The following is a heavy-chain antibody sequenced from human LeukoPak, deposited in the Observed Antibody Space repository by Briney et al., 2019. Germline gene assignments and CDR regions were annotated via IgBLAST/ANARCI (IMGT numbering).Heavy chain of an antibody. Sequence: GGSLRLSCAASGFTFSSYSMNWVRQAPGKGLEWLSSISGSSSYIYYADSVKGRFTISRDNARNSLYLQMKSLRAEDTAVYYCARDQVDYYGSGSPTNEKRFDPWGQGTLVTVSS. V-gene: IGHV3-21*01. CDR2: ISGSSSYI. D-gene: IGHD3-10*01. J-gene: IGHJ5*02. CDR1: GFTFSSYS. CDR3: ARDQVDYYGSGSPTNEKRFDP.